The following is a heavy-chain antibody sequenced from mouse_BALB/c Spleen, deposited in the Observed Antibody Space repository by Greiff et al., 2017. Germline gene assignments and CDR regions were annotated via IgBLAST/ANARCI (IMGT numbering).Heavy chain of an antibody. CDR2: IYPGSGST. V-gene: IGHV1S22*01. CDR1: GYTFTSYW. D-gene: IGHD2-4*01. Sequence: LQHPGSELVRPGASVKLSCTASGYTFTSYWMHWVKQRHGQGLEWIGNIYPGSGSTNYDEKFKSKGTLTVDTSSSTAYMHLSSLTSEDSAVYYCTRASSSTMITTGFAYWGQGTLVTVSA. CDR3: TRASSSTMITTGFAY. J-gene: IGHJ3*01.